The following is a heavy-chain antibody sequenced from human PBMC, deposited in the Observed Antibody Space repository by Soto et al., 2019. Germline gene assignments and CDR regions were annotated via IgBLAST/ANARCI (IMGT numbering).Heavy chain of an antibody. Sequence: SVKVSCKASGGTFSSYAISWVRQAPGQGLEWMGGIIPIFGTANYAQKFQGRATITADESTSTAYMELSSLRSEDTAVYYCAATHYDSSGYSFDYWAQGTLVTVSS. D-gene: IGHD3-22*01. J-gene: IGHJ4*02. CDR1: GGTFSSYA. CDR3: AATHYDSSGYSFDY. CDR2: IIPIFGTA. V-gene: IGHV1-69*13.